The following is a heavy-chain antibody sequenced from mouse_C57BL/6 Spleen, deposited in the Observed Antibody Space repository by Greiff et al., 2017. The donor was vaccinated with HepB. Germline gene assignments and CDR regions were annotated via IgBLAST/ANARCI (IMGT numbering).Heavy chain of an antibody. V-gene: IGHV1-50*01. CDR1: GYTFTSYW. CDR3: ARRATVVEGYFDY. J-gene: IGHJ2*01. Sequence: QVQLQQPGAELVKPGASVKLSCKASGYTFTSYWMQWVKQRPGQGLEWIGEIDPSDSYTNYNQKFKGKATLTVDTSSSTAYMQLSSLTSADSAVYYCARRATVVEGYFDYWGQGTTLTVSS. D-gene: IGHD1-1*01. CDR2: IDPSDSYT.